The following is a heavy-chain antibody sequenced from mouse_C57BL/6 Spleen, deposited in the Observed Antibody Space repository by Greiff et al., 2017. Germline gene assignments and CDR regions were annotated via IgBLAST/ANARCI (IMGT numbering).Heavy chain of an antibody. CDR1: GYTFTDYY. CDR3: AREQPTYFFDY. CDR2: INPNNGGT. V-gene: IGHV1-26*01. Sequence: EVQLQQSGPELVKPGASVKISCKASGYTFTDYYMNWVKQSHGKSLEWIGDINPNNGGTSYNQKFKGKATLTVDKSSSTAYMELRSLTSEDSAVYYCAREQPTYFFDYWGQGTTLTVSS. D-gene: IGHD5-5*01. J-gene: IGHJ2*01.